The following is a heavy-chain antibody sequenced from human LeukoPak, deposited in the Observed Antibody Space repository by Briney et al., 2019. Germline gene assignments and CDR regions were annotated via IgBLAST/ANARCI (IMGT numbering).Heavy chain of an antibody. CDR2: VWHDGTKK. V-gene: IGHV3-33*01. J-gene: IGHJ1*01. D-gene: IGHD2-15*01. CDR3: ARDRGSDDPIDY. CDR1: GFTFSNYG. Sequence: GGSLRLSCAASGFTFSNYGMHWVRQAPGKGLEWVAVVWHDGTKKYYADSVKGRFTISRDNSKNTLDLQMNSLRVEDTAVYYCARDRGSDDPIDYWGQGTLVTVSS.